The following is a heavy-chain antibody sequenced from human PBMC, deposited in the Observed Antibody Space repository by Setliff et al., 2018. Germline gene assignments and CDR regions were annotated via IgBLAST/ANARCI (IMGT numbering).Heavy chain of an antibody. CDR2: INHSGST. CDR3: ARMSGFQYMDV. D-gene: IGHD3-3*01. Sequence: PSETLSLTCAVSGGSFSGYFWSWIRQPPGKGLEWIGEINHSGSTNYNPSLKSRVTISVDTSKNQFSLKLDSVTAADTAVYYCARMSGFQYMDVWGKGTTVTVSS. V-gene: IGHV4-34*01. CDR1: GGSFSGYF. J-gene: IGHJ6*03.